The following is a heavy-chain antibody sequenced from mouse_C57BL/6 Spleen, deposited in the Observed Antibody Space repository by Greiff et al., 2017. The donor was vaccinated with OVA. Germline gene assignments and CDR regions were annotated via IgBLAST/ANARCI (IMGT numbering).Heavy chain of an antibody. V-gene: IGHV1-26*01. CDR2: INPNNGGT. J-gene: IGHJ4*01. Sequence: EVQLQQSGPELVKPGASVKISCKASGYTFTDYYMNWVKQSHGKSLEWIGDINPNNGGTSYNQKFKGKATLTVDKSSSTAYMELRSLTSEDSAVYYCARSRGGNPLYAMDYWGQGTSVTVSS. CDR1: GYTFTDYY. CDR3: ARSRGGNPLYAMDY. D-gene: IGHD1-1*02.